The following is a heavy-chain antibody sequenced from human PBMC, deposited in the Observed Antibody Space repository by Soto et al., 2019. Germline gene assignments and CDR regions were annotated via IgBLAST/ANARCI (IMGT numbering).Heavy chain of an antibody. CDR1: GYTFTSYA. V-gene: IGHV1-3*05. J-gene: IGHJ4*02. D-gene: IGHD6-13*01. CDR2: INAGNGNR. Sequence: QVQLVQSGAEEKKPGASVKVSCKASGYTFTSYAMHWVRQAPGQRLEWMGWINAGNGNRKYSQKFQGRVTITRDTSAPTAYMELSSLRPEDTAVYYCARDVAAADYWGQGTLVTVSS. CDR3: ARDVAAADY.